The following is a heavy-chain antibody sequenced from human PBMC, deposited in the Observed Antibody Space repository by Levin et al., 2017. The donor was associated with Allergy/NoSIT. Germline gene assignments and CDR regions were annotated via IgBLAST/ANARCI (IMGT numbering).Heavy chain of an antibody. CDR2: ISYDGSNK. Sequence: AGGSLRLSCAASGFTFSSYGMHWVRQAPGKGLEWVAVISYDGSNKYYADSVKGRFTISRDNSKNTLYLQMNSLRAEDTAVYYCARVYGDYSFDYWGQGTLVTVSS. J-gene: IGHJ4*02. CDR1: GFTFSSYG. CDR3: ARVYGDYSFDY. V-gene: IGHV3-30*03. D-gene: IGHD4-17*01.